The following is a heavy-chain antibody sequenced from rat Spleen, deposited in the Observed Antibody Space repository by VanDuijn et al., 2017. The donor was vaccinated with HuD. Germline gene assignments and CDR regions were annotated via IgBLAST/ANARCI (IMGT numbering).Heavy chain of an antibody. V-gene: IGHV2-13*01. D-gene: IGHD1-1*01. J-gene: IGHJ2*01. Sequence: QVQLKESGPGLVQPSQTLSLTCTVSGFSLSSYGVIWVRQSPGKGLEWMGIMWGAGNTHYNPVLQSRLSITRDTSKSQVFLTVNSLQTDDTAVYYCFLSGEGYWGQGVMVTVSS. CDR3: FLSGEGY. CDR1: GFSLSSYG. CDR2: MWGAGNT.